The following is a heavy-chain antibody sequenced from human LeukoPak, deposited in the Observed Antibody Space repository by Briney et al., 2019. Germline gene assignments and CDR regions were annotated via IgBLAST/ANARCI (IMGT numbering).Heavy chain of an antibody. V-gene: IGHV7-4-1*02. CDR1: GYTFTSYA. CDR2: INTNTGSP. J-gene: IGHJ3*02. CDR3: ARAPPYYDYVWGSYLLVSAFDI. Sequence: ASVKVSCKASGYTFTSYAMNWVRQAPGQGLEWMGWINTNTGSPTYAQGFTGRFVFSLDTSVSTAYLQISSLKAEDTAVYYCARAPPYYDYVWGSYLLVSAFDIWGQGTMVTVSS. D-gene: IGHD3-16*02.